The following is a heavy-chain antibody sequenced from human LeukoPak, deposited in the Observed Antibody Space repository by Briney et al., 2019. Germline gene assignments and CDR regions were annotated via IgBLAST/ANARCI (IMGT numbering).Heavy chain of an antibody. Sequence: ASVKVSCKASGYTFTGYYMHWVRQAPGQGLEWMGRINPNSGGTNYAQKFPGRVTMTRDTSISTAYMELSRLRSDDTAVYYCARVFQLWLNWFDPWGQGTLVTVSS. CDR1: GYTFTGYY. V-gene: IGHV1-2*06. J-gene: IGHJ5*02. D-gene: IGHD5-18*01. CDR3: ARVFQLWLNWFDP. CDR2: INPNSGGT.